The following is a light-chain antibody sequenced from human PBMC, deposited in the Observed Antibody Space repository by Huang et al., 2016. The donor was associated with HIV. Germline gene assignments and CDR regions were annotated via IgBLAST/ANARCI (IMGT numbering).Light chain of an antibody. V-gene: IGKV4-1*01. CDR3: QQYYSTPPT. Sequence: DIVMTQSPDSLAVSLGEGATIDCKSSQSVLYTSNNKHYLAWYQQKPGQPPKLLIYWEATREAGVPDRFSGSGSGTDFTLTISSLQAEDVAVYYCQQYYSTPPTFGQGTKVEIK. J-gene: IGKJ1*01. CDR2: WEA. CDR1: QSVLYTSNNKHY.